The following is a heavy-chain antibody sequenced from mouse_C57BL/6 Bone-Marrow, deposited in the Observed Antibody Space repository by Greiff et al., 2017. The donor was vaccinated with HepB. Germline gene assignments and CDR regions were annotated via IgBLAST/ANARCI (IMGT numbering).Heavy chain of an antibody. CDR2: IYPGDGDT. D-gene: IGHD1-1*01. CDR1: GYAFSSYW. V-gene: IGHV1-80*01. Sequence: QVQLKESGAELVKPGASVKISCKASGYAFSSYWMNWVKQRPGKGLEWIGQIYPGDGDTNYNGKFKGKATLTADKSSSTAYMQLSSLTTEDSAVYFCARYYGSSYPAWFAYWGQGTLVTVSA. CDR3: ARYYGSSYPAWFAY. J-gene: IGHJ3*01.